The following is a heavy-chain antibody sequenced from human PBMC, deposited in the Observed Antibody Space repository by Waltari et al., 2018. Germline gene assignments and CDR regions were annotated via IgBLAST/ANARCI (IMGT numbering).Heavy chain of an antibody. CDR3: AMGGDSPYTFDY. D-gene: IGHD1-26*01. CDR1: GGSFTDPY. CDR2: IYYSGST. V-gene: IGHV4-59*11. Sequence: QVQLQQWGAGLLKPSETLSLTCAVYGGSFTDPYWTWIRQPPGKGLEWIGYIYYSGSTNYNPSLKSRVTISVDTSKNQFSLKLSSVTAADTAVYYCAMGGDSPYTFDYWGQGTLVTVSS. J-gene: IGHJ4*02.